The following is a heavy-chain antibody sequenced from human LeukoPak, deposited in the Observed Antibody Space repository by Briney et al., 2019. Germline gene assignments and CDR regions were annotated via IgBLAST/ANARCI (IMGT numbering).Heavy chain of an antibody. CDR1: GFTFRGYG. J-gene: IGHJ2*01. V-gene: IGHV3-30*18. Sequence: PGGSLRLSCAASGFTFRGYGMHWVRQAPGKGLEWVAVISYDGSNIYYADSVRGRFTISRDNSKNTLYLQMNSLRAEDTAVYYCAKDPVSHWYFDLWGRGTLVTVSS. CDR2: ISYDGSNI. D-gene: IGHD2-8*01. CDR3: AKDPVSHWYFDL.